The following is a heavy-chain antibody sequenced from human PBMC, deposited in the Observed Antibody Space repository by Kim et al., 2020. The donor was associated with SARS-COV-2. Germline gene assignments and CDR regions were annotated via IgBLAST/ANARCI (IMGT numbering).Heavy chain of an antibody. J-gene: IGHJ4*02. Sequence: GGSLRLSCAASGFTFSSYWMSWVRQAPGKGLEWVANIKQDGSEKYYVDSVKGRFTISRDNAKNSLYLQMNSLRAEDTAVYYCVREDEIWGHDYYDSSGYYGDYWGQGTLVTVSS. CDR2: IKQDGSEK. CDR1: GFTFSSYW. V-gene: IGHV3-7*01. D-gene: IGHD3-22*01. CDR3: VREDEIWGHDYYDSSGYYGDY.